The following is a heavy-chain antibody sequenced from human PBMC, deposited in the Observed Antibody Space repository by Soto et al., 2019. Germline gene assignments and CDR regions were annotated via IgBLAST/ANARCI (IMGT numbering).Heavy chain of an antibody. Sequence: EVQLLESGGGLVQPGGSLRLSCAASGFTFSSYLMHWVRQAPEKGLVWVARINSDGSGASYADFVKGRFTISRDNAKNTLYLHMSTLRAEDTALYYCARETNAVVSCDSWGQGTLVTVSS. CDR3: ARETNAVVSCDS. CDR1: GFTFSSYL. J-gene: IGHJ4*02. CDR2: INSDGSGA. V-gene: IGHV3-74*01.